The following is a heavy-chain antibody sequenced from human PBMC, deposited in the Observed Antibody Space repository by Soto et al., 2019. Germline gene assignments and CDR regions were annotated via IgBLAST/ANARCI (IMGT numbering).Heavy chain of an antibody. CDR2: TYYRSKWYN. V-gene: IGHV6-1*01. CDR1: GDSVSSNSAA. Sequence: SQTLSLTCAISGDSVSSNSAAWNWIRQSPSRGLEWLGRTYYRSKWYNDYAVSVKSRITINPDTSNNQFSLQLNSVTPEDTAVHQCTREGGLGYCSTTSCYNSHWFDPRGQRTLVTISS. J-gene: IGHJ5*02. CDR3: TREGGLGYCSTTSCYNSHWFDP. D-gene: IGHD2-2*02.